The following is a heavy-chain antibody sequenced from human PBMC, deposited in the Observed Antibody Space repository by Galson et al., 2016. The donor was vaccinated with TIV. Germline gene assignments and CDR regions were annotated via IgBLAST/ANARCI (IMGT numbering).Heavy chain of an antibody. CDR2: ISNYNVNT. CDR1: GYSFTSYG. J-gene: IGHJ3*01. D-gene: IGHD2-15*01. Sequence: SVKVSCKASGYSFTSYGITWVRQAPGQGLAWMGWISNYNVNTKYVQKFQGRVTLTTDTSTSTVYMELRSLRFDDTAVYFCARGRAADHAFDFWGQGTMVTVSS. V-gene: IGHV1-18*01. CDR3: ARGRAADHAFDF.